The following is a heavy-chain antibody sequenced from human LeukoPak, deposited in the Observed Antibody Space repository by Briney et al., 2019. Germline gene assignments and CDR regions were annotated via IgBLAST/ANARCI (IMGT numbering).Heavy chain of an antibody. D-gene: IGHD3-9*01. V-gene: IGHV4-30-4*01. CDR2: IYYSGST. CDR3: ASALMYYDILTGYTDIYYYYYGMDV. J-gene: IGHJ6*04. Sequence: SQTLSLTCTVSGGSISSGDYYWSWIRQPPGKGLEWIGYIYYSGSTYYNPSLKSRVTISVDTSKNQFSLKLSSVTAADTAVYYCASALMYYDILTGYTDIYYYYYGMDVWGKGTTVTVPS. CDR1: GGSISSGDYY.